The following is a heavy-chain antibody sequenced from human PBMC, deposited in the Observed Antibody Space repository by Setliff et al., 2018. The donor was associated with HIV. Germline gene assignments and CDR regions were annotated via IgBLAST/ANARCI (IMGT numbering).Heavy chain of an antibody. Sequence: GGSLRLSCAASGFTFDDFGMSWVRQGPGKGLEWVSSINWNGGGTGYADSVKGRFTISRDNAKNSLYLQMNSLRAEDTALYYCARDIPFGDLLMLQAYMDVWGKGTTVTVS. D-gene: IGHD3-10*01. V-gene: IGHV3-20*04. CDR2: INWNGGGT. CDR3: ARDIPFGDLLMLQAYMDV. CDR1: GFTFDDFG. J-gene: IGHJ6*04.